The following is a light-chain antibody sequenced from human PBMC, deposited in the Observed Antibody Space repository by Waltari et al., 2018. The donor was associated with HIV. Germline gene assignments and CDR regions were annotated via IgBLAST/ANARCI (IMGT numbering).Light chain of an antibody. J-gene: IGKJ2*01. V-gene: IGKV1-5*03. Sequence: LSASIGDRVSITCPASHNVGTWLAWYQQKPGKAPSLLISKTSTLESGVPTNFSGSGSGTYFTLTISALRPEDFASYFCQQYSSFPITFGQGTKL. CDR3: QQYSSFPIT. CDR1: HNVGTW. CDR2: KTS.